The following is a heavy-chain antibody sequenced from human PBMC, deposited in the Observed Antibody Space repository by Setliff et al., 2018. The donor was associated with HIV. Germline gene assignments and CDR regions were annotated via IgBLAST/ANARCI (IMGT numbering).Heavy chain of an antibody. Sequence: PSETLSLTCGIYGGSFSGYYWGWIRQPPGNGLEWIGSIYHTGSTYYKPSLKSRVTISVDPSKNQFSLRLSSVAAGDTAVYYCARSIVPVASGYYYFEYWGQGTLVTVSS. D-gene: IGHD3-3*01. V-gene: IGHV4-34*01. J-gene: IGHJ4*02. CDR2: IYHTGST. CDR3: ARSIVPVASGYYYFEY. CDR1: GGSFSGYY.